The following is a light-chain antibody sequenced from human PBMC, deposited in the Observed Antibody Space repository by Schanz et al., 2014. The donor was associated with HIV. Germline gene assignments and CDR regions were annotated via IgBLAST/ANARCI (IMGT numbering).Light chain of an antibody. CDR1: SSDVGGYNY. J-gene: IGLJ1*01. CDR3: CSYVDSSTFV. CDR2: DVT. V-gene: IGLV2-14*01. Sequence: QSALTQPASVSGSPGQSITISCTGTSSDVGGYNYVSWYQQHPGKAPKLMIYDVTNRPSGVSNRFSGSKSGNTASLTISGLQAEDEADYYCCSYVDSSTFVFGTGTKLTVL.